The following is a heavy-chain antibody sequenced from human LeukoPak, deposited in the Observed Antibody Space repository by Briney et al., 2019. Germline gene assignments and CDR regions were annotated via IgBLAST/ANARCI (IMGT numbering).Heavy chain of an antibody. Sequence: SETLSLTCAVYGGSFSGYYWSWIRQPPGKGLEWIGEINHSGSTNYNPSLKSRVTISVDTSKNQFSLKLSSVTAADTAVYYCARAPEYYDILTGYLYPRPFDYWGQGTLVTVSS. V-gene: IGHV4-34*01. CDR3: ARAPEYYDILTGYLYPRPFDY. CDR1: GGSFSGYY. CDR2: INHSGST. D-gene: IGHD3-9*01. J-gene: IGHJ4*02.